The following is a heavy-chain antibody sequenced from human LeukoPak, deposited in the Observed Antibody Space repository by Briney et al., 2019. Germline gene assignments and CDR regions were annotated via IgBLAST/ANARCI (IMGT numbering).Heavy chain of an antibody. CDR3: ARDSPTYNSGYEYYFDY. Sequence: GASVKVSCKASGYTFTSYGISWVRQAPGQGLEWMGWISAYNGNTNYAQKLQGRVTMTTDTSTSTAYMELRSLRSDDTAVYYCARDSPTYNSGYEYYFDYWGQGTLVTVSS. CDR1: GYTFTSYG. J-gene: IGHJ4*02. V-gene: IGHV1-18*01. CDR2: ISAYNGNT. D-gene: IGHD5-12*01.